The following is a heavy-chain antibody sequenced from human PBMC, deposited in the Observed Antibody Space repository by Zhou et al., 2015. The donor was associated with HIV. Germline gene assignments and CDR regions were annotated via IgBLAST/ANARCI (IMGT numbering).Heavy chain of an antibody. J-gene: IGHJ6*02. CDR3: ARDRRWLRFGDYSYGLDV. CDR1: GYTFTGYA. CDR2: INAGNGNT. V-gene: IGHV1-3*01. D-gene: IGHD5-12*01. Sequence: QLQLVQSGAEVKKPGSSVKVSCKASGYTFTGYAMHWVRQAPGQRLEWMGWINAGNGNTRYLQKFQGRVTITRDTSANTAYMELSSLISEDTAVYYCARDRRWLRFGDYSYGLDVWGQGTTVTVSS.